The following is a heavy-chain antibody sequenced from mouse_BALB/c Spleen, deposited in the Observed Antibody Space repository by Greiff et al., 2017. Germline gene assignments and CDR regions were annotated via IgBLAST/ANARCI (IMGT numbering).Heavy chain of an antibody. CDR3: TRNSLYFDV. CDR1: GFTFSNYW. CDR2: IRLKSNNYAT. V-gene: IGHV6-6*02. D-gene: IGHD6-2*01. J-gene: IGHJ1*01. Sequence: EVKVEESGGGLVQPGGSMKLSCVASGFTFSNYWMNWVRQSPEKGLEWVAEIRLKSNNYATHYAESVKGRFTISRDDSKSSVYLQMNNLRAEDTGIYYCTRNSLYFDVWGAGTTVTVSS.